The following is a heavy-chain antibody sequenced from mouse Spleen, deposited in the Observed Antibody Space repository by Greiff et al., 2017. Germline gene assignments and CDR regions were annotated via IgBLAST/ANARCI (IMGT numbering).Heavy chain of an antibody. D-gene: IGHD2-13*01. V-gene: IGHV1-54*01. J-gene: IGHJ4*01. CDR1: GYAFTNYL. CDR3: ARRGYYGDFSMDY. Sequence: QVQLQQSGAELVRPGTSVKVSCKASGYAFTNYLIEWVKQRPGQGLEWIGVINPGSGGTNYNEKFKGKATLTADKSSSTAYMQLSSLTSEDSAVYFCARRGYYGDFSMDYWGQGTSVTVSS. CDR2: INPGSGGT.